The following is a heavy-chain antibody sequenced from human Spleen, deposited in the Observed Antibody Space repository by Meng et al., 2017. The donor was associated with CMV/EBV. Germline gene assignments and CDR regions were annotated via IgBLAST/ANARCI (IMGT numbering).Heavy chain of an antibody. CDR3: ARGDGAAAGPVASYYYYGMDV. D-gene: IGHD6-13*01. J-gene: IGHJ6*02. Sequence: SETLSLTCTVSGGSISSSSYYWGWIRQPPGKGLEWIGSLHYSGSTSYNPSLKSRVTISVDTSKNQFSLKLSSVTAADTAVYYCARGDGAAAGPVASYYYYGMDVWGQGTTVTVSS. V-gene: IGHV4-39*07. CDR1: GGSISSSSYY. CDR2: LHYSGST.